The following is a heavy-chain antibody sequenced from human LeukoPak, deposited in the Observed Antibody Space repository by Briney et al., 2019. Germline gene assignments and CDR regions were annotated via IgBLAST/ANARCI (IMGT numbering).Heavy chain of an antibody. D-gene: IGHD6-19*01. Sequence: GRSLRLSCAASGFTFSNYAMNWVRQAPGKGLEWVSAISYGGSNKHYADSVKGRFTISRDDSKNTLYLQMNSLRAEDTAVYYCVEGGRTGGWYGFHGGNWGQGTLVTVSS. CDR2: ISYGGSNK. J-gene: IGHJ4*02. V-gene: IGHV3-30-3*01. CDR1: GFTFSNYA. CDR3: VEGGRTGGWYGFHGGN.